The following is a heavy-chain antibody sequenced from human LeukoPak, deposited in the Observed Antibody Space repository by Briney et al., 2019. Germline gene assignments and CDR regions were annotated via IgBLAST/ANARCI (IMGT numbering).Heavy chain of an antibody. D-gene: IGHD2-2*01. J-gene: IGHJ5*02. V-gene: IGHV4-30-2*01. CDR3: AREEGYCSSTSCRNWFDP. CDR1: GGSISSGGYS. Sequence: TLSLTCAVSGGSISSGGYSWSWIRQPPGKGLEWIGYIYHSGSIYYNPSLKSRVTISVDRSKNQFSLKLSSVTAADTAVYYCAREEGYCSSTSCRNWFDPWGQGTLVTVSS. CDR2: IYHSGSI.